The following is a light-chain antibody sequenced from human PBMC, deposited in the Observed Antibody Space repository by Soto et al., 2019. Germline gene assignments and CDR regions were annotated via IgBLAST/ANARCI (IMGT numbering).Light chain of an antibody. CDR2: GAS. V-gene: IGKV3-20*01. J-gene: IGKJ1*01. Sequence: IVLTQSPGTLSLSPGEGATLSCRASLSLSSSYIAWYQQKPGQAPRLLIYGASTRATGIPDRFSGSGSGTEFTLTITRLEPEDFAVYHCQQYGNSPWTFGQGTKVDI. CDR3: QQYGNSPWT. CDR1: LSLSSSY.